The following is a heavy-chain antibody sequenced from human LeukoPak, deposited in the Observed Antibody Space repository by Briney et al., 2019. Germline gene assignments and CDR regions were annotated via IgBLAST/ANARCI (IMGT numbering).Heavy chain of an antibody. Sequence: GGSLRLSCAASGFTFSSYAMSWVRQAPGKGLEWVSAISGSGGNTYYADSVKGRFTISRDNSKNTLYMQINSLRAEDTALYYCAKRSRDSSGWFDYWGQGTLVTVSS. CDR1: GFTFSSYA. V-gene: IGHV3-23*01. CDR3: AKRSRDSSGWFDY. J-gene: IGHJ4*02. CDR2: ISGSGGNT. D-gene: IGHD6-19*01.